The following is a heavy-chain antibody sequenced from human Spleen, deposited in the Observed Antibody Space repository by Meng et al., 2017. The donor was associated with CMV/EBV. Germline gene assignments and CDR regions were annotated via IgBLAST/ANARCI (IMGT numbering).Heavy chain of an antibody. CDR1: GYTFTSYG. V-gene: IGHV1-2*02. CDR3: ATITILGDGQYLQY. J-gene: IGHJ1*01. D-gene: IGHD3-9*01. Sequence: ASVKVSCKASGYTFTSYGISWVRQAPGQGLEWMGWINPNSGGTNYAQKFQGRVTMTRDTSISTAYMELSSLRSEDTAIYYCATITILGDGQYLQYWGQGTLVTVSS. CDR2: INPNSGGT.